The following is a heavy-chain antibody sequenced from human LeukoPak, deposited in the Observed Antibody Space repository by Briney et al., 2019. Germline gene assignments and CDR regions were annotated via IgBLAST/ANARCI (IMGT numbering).Heavy chain of an antibody. Sequence: GASVRVSCKVSGYTLTELSMHWVRQAPGKGLEWMGGFDPEDGDTIYAQKFQGRVTMTEDTTTDTAYMELSSLRSEDTAVYYCAGGSGSYFFDYWGQGTLVTVSS. CDR3: AGGSGSYFFDY. J-gene: IGHJ4*02. CDR1: GYTLTELS. CDR2: FDPEDGDT. V-gene: IGHV1-24*01. D-gene: IGHD1-26*01.